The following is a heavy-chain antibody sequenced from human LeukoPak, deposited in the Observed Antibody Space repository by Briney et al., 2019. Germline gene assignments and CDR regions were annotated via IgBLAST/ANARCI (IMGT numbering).Heavy chain of an antibody. CDR3: ARDWGSSSTSPEDWFDP. D-gene: IGHD2-2*01. V-gene: IGHV4-39*07. CDR1: GGSISSTYYY. CDR2: IYFSGNT. J-gene: IGHJ5*02. Sequence: SETLSLTCSVSGGSISSTYYYWGWIRQPPGKGLEWIGSIYFSGNTYYNPSLKSRVTISVDTSENHFSLRLSSVTAADTAVYYCARDWGSSSTSPEDWFDPWGQGTLVTVSS.